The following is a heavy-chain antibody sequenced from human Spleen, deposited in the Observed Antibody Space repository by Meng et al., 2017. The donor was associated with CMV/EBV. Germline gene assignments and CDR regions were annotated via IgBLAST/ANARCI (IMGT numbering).Heavy chain of an antibody. CDR2: IYYSGST. CDR3: ARGLEYGDYVNWFDP. Sequence: LLESGPVLVKPYETLSLPCTVCVCSIIIYYWSWIRPPPGQGLEWIGYIYYSGSTNYNPSLKSRVTISVDTSKNQFSLKLSSVTAADTAVYYCARGLEYGDYVNWFDPWGQGTLVTVSS. D-gene: IGHD4-17*01. J-gene: IGHJ5*02. V-gene: IGHV4-59*01. CDR1: VCSIIIYY.